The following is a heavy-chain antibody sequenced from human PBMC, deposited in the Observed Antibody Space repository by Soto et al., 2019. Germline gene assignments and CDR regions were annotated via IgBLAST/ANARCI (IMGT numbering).Heavy chain of an antibody. CDR1: GLTFGDYA. CDR3: TRDADTAMAYYFDY. D-gene: IGHD5-18*01. J-gene: IGHJ4*02. V-gene: IGHV3-49*04. CDR2: IRSKAYGGTT. Sequence: HPGGSLRLSCTASGLTFGDYAMSWVRQAPGKGLEWVGFIRSKAYGGTTEYAASVKGRFTISRDDSKSIAYLQMNSLKTEDTAVYYCTRDADTAMAYYFDYWGQGTLVTVSS.